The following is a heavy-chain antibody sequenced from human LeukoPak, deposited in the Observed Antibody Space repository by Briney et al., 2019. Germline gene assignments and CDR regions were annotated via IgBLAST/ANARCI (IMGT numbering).Heavy chain of an antibody. CDR3: ARQGHGDYVWSMFDY. D-gene: IGHD4-17*01. CDR2: IYPGDSDT. V-gene: IGHV5-51*01. Sequence: GESLKISCQGSGYSFTSYWIGWVRPMPGKGLEWMGIIYPGDSDTRYSPSFQGQVTISADKSISTAYLQWSSLKASDTAMYYCARQGHGDYVWSMFDYWGQGTLVTVSS. CDR1: GYSFTSYW. J-gene: IGHJ4*02.